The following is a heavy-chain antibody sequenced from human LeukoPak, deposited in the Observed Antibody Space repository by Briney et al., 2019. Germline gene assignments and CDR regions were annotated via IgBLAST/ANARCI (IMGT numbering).Heavy chain of an antibody. CDR1: GFTFSHYY. D-gene: IGHD1-26*01. CDR3: ARDKLGVSYYYFDY. J-gene: IGHJ4*02. V-gene: IGHV3-11*01. Sequence: GGSLKLSCAASGFTFSHYYMSWIRQAPGKGLEWVSFISSSGSTIYYADSVKGRFTISRDNAKNSLYLQMSSLRAEDTAVYYCARDKLGVSYYYFDYWGQGTLVTVSS. CDR2: ISSSGSTI.